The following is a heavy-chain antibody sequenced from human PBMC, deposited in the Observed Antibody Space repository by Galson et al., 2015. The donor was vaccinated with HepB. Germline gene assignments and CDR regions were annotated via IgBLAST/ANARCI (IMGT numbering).Heavy chain of an antibody. CDR3: ARHLAAAGNRLDAFDI. Sequence: SVKVSCKASGYTFTINHMHWVRQAPGQGLEWMGMINPSGGSTSYAQKLQGRVTMTRDTSTSTVYMALSSLRSEDTAVYYCARHLAAAGNRLDAFDIWGQGTMVTVSS. CDR1: GYTFTINH. V-gene: IGHV1-46*04. D-gene: IGHD6-25*01. CDR2: INPSGGST. J-gene: IGHJ3*02.